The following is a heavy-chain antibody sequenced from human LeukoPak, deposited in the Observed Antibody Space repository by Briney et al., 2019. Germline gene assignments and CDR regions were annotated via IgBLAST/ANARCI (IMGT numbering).Heavy chain of an antibody. CDR2: IYYGGST. CDR3: ARSVSTMVRGVDDAFDI. CDR1: GGSISSGGYY. Sequence: SQTLSLTCTVSGGSISSGGYYWSWIRQHPGKGLEWIGYIYYGGSTYYNPSLKSRVTISVDTSKNQFSLKLSSVTAADTAVYYCARSVSTMVRGVDDAFDIWGQGTMVTVSS. J-gene: IGHJ3*02. V-gene: IGHV4-31*03. D-gene: IGHD3-10*01.